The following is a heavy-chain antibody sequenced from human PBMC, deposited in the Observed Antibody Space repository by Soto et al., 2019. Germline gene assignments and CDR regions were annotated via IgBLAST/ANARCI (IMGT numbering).Heavy chain of an antibody. J-gene: IGHJ6*02. CDR3: ASDKNFDWLPGLVPHYYYYGMAV. CDR2: ISSSSSYI. Sequence: GSLILSCAASGFTFSSYSMNWVRQAPGKGLEWVSSISSSSSYIYYADSVKGRFTISRDNAKNSLYLQMNSLRAEDTAVYYCASDKNFDWLPGLVPHYYYYGMAVWGQ. CDR1: GFTFSSYS. V-gene: IGHV3-21*01. D-gene: IGHD3-9*01.